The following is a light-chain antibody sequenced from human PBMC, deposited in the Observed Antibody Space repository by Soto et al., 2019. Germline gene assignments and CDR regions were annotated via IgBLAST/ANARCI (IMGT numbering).Light chain of an antibody. V-gene: IGLV2-14*01. Sequence: QSVLTQPASVSGSPGQSITISCTGTSSDVGGYNYVSWYQQHPGKAPKLMIYDVSNRPSGVSNGFSGTQSGNTASLTISGLQAEDEADYYCSSYTSSSTPVVFGGGTKLTVL. J-gene: IGLJ2*01. CDR2: DVS. CDR1: SSDVGGYNY. CDR3: SSYTSSSTPVV.